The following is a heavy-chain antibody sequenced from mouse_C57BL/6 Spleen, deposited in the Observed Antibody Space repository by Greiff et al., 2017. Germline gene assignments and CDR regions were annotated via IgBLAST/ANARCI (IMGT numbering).Heavy chain of an antibody. D-gene: IGHD1-1*01. CDR2: ILPGSGST. CDR3: AISIYYSGSSYAFFAY. J-gene: IGHJ3*01. CDR1: GYTFTGYW. V-gene: IGHV1-9*01. Sequence: QVQLQQSGAELMKPGASVKLSCKATGYTFTGYWIEWVKPRPGHGLEWIGEILPGSGSTNYNEKFKGKATFTADTSSNTAYMQLSSLTTEDSAIYYCAISIYYSGSSYAFFAYWGQGTLVTVSA.